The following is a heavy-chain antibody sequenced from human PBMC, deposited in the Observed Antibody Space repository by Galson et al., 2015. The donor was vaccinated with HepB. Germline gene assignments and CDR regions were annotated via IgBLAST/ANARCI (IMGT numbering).Heavy chain of an antibody. J-gene: IGHJ3*01. D-gene: IGHD3-10*01. Sequence: SLRLSCAASGSTLSSYNIYWVRQAPGKGLEWISYISTSSTTIYHADSVKGRFTTSRDNAKDSLYLQMNSLRAEDTAVYYCARGNWFPDFDAFDFWGQGTMVTVSS. CDR3: ARGNWFPDFDAFDF. CDR1: GSTLSSYN. V-gene: IGHV3-48*04. CDR2: ISTSSTTI.